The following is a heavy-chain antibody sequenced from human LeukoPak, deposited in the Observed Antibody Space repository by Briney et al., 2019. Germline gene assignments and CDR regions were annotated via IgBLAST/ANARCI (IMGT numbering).Heavy chain of an antibody. CDR3: ARGSPWGYYDLWSGYFAGWFDP. D-gene: IGHD3-3*01. CDR2: ISSSGSTI. Sequence: GGSLRLSCAASGFTFSSYEVNWVRQAPGKGLEWVSYISSSGSTIYYADSVKGRFTISRDNAKNSLYLQMNSLRAEDTAVYYCARGSPWGYYDLWSGYFAGWFDPWGQGTLVTVSS. V-gene: IGHV3-48*03. CDR1: GFTFSSYE. J-gene: IGHJ5*02.